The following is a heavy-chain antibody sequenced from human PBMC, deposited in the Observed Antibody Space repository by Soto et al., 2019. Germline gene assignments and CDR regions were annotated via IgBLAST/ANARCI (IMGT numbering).Heavy chain of an antibody. D-gene: IGHD6-6*01. J-gene: IGHJ4*02. V-gene: IGHV3-21*01. Sequence: EVQLVESGGALVKPAGSLRLACAASGFTFSSYSMNWVRQAPGKGLEWVSSISSSRSYIYYAYSVKGRVTISRDNAKNSLYLQMNSLGAEDTAVYYCARVGRQLVPGFDDWGQGNLVTVSS. CDR2: ISSSRSYI. CDR1: GFTFSSYS. CDR3: ARVGRQLVPGFDD.